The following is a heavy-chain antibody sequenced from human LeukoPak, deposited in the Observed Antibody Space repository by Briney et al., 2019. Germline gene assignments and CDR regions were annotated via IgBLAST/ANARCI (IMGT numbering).Heavy chain of an antibody. CDR3: ARASGYGSGWYSYDPGCWFDP. Sequence: SETLSLTCAVYGGSFSGYYWSWIRQPPGKGLEWIGEINHSGSTNYNPSLKSRVTISVDTSKNQFSLKLSSVTAADTAVYYCARASGYGSGWYSYDPGCWFDPWGQGTLVTVSS. CDR2: INHSGST. D-gene: IGHD6-19*01. CDR1: GGSFSGYY. J-gene: IGHJ5*02. V-gene: IGHV4-34*01.